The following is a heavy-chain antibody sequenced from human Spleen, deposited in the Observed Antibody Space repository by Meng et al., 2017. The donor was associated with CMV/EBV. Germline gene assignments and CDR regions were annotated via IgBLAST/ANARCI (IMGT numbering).Heavy chain of an antibody. Sequence: ASVKVSCKASGYTFTGHYMHWVRQAPGQGLEWMGWINPKSGGTNYAQKFQGGVTMTRDTSISTAYMELSRLRSDDTAVYYCARDPIDLAAFGHNWFDPWGQGTLVTVSS. CDR3: ARDPIDLAAFGHNWFDP. V-gene: IGHV1-2*02. D-gene: IGHD6-13*01. CDR1: GYTFTGHY. CDR2: INPKSGGT. J-gene: IGHJ5*02.